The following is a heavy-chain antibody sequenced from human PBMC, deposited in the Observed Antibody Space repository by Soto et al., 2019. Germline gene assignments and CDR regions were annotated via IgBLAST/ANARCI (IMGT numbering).Heavy chain of an antibody. CDR1: RYTFVAYY. J-gene: IGHJ4*02. D-gene: IGHD2-21*02. Sequence: GASVKVSCKASRYTFVAYYVFWVRQAPGHGREWMGWINPKTGDTNYAQNFQGRVTMTRDTSVTTAYMELSRLTSDDTALYYCARQLAYCGGDCYTEPIDYWGQGTPVTVSS. CDR2: INPKTGDT. CDR3: ARQLAYCGGDCYTEPIDY. V-gene: IGHV1-2*02.